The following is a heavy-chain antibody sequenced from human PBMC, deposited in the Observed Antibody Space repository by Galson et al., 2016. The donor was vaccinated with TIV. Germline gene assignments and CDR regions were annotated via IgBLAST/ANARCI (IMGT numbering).Heavy chain of an antibody. D-gene: IGHD5-18*01. CDR3: AKDRNTARDTYYWYYGMDV. Sequence: SVKVSCKASGGSFSSYVISWVRQAPGQGLEWMGGIIPLFSTANYAQKFQGRVTITADESTSTAYMELSSLRSEGTAIYYCAKDRNTARDTYYWYYGMDVWGPGTTVTVAS. CDR2: IIPLFSTA. J-gene: IGHJ6*02. V-gene: IGHV1-69*13. CDR1: GGSFSSYV.